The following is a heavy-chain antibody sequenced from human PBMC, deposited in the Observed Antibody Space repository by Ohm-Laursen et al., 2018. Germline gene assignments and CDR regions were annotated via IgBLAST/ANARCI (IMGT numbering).Heavy chain of an antibody. CDR2: IYSGGGT. V-gene: IGHV3-66*01. CDR3: ARVLNPFDL. Sequence: GSIRLSCAASGFSVSNNYLIWVRQAPGKGLEWVSLIYSGGGTHYADSVKGRFTISRDNSENTVYLQMNSLTVEDTALYYCARVLNPFDLWGRGTLVTVSS. J-gene: IGHJ2*01. CDR1: GFSVSNNY.